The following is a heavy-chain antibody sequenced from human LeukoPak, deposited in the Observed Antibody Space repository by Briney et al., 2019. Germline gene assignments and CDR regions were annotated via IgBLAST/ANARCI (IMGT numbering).Heavy chain of an antibody. Sequence: GGSLRLSCAASGFTFSDFAMSWVRQPLGKGLEWVSAISGSGGSTYYADSVKGRFTISRDNSKNTLYLQMNSLRAEDTAVYYCARGSGWYGYFDYWGLGTLVAVSS. V-gene: IGHV3-23*01. J-gene: IGHJ4*02. D-gene: IGHD6-19*01. CDR1: GFTFSDFA. CDR2: ISGSGGST. CDR3: ARGSGWYGYFDY.